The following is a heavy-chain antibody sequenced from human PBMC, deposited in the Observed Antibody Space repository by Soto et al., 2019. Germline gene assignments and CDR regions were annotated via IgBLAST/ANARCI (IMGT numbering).Heavy chain of an antibody. Sequence: GGSLRLSCAASGFTFSNAWMSWVRQAPGKGLEWVGRIKSKTDGGTTDYAAPVKGRFTISRDDSKNTLYLQMNSLKTEDTAVYYCATDGGPLSQYCTNGVCYDAFDIWGQGTMVTVSS. CDR1: GFTFSNAW. D-gene: IGHD2-8*01. CDR2: IKSKTDGGTT. CDR3: ATDGGPLSQYCTNGVCYDAFDI. J-gene: IGHJ3*02. V-gene: IGHV3-15*01.